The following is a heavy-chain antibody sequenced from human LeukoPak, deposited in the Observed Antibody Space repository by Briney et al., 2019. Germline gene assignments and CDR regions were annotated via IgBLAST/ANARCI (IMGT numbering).Heavy chain of an antibody. V-gene: IGHV4-34*01. CDR2: SNHSGST. J-gene: IGHJ5*02. Sequence: SETLSLTCAVYGGSFSGYYWSWIRQPPGKGLEWIGESNHSGSTNYNPSLKSRVTISVDTSKNQFSLKLSSVTAADTAVYYCARDSSSWYGPAPIWFDPWGQGTLVTVSS. CDR3: ARDSSSWYGPAPIWFDP. CDR1: GGSFSGYY. D-gene: IGHD6-13*01.